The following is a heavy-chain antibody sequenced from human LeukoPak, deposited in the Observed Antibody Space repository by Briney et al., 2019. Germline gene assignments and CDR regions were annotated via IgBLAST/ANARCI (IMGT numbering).Heavy chain of an antibody. CDR2: IYSGGST. CDR1: GFTVSSNY. D-gene: IGHD3-9*01. J-gene: IGHJ4*02. Sequence: PGGSLRLSCAASGFTVSSNYMSWVRQAPGKGLEWVSVIYSGGSTYYADSVKGRFTISRDNAKNSLYLQMNSLRAEDTAVYYCARDFHDILTGHLSGDHFDYWGQGTLVTVSS. V-gene: IGHV3-53*01. CDR3: ARDFHDILTGHLSGDHFDY.